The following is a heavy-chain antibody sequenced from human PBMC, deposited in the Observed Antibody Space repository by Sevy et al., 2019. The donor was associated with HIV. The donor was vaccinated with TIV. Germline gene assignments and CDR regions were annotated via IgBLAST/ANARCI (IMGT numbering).Heavy chain of an antibody. J-gene: IGHJ3*02. Sequence: GGSLRLSCSASGFTFSSYAMHWVRQAPGKGLEYVSAISSNGGSTYYADSVKGRFTISRDNSKNTLYLQMSSLRAEDPSVYYGVSNLRFWEWWGVFDIWGQGTRVTVSS. CDR2: ISSNGGST. V-gene: IGHV3-64D*06. D-gene: IGHD3-3*01. CDR3: VSNLRFWEWWGVFDI. CDR1: GFTFSSYA.